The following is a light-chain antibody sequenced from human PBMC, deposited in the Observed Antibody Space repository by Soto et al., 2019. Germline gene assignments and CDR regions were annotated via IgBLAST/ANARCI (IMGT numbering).Light chain of an antibody. V-gene: IGKV1-12*01. CDR3: QQYDSSPWT. CDR1: QSVSSK. J-gene: IGKJ1*01. CDR2: DAS. Sequence: PSPRSVSLQDIVPLTFRASQSVSSKLAWYQQKPGKAPKLLIYDASSLQSGVPSRFSGSGSGTDFTLTISRLEPEDSAAYCCQQYDSSPWTFGQGTKVDIK.